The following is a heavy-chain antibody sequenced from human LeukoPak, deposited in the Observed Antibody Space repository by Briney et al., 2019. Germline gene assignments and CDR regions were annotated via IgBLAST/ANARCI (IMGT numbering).Heavy chain of an antibody. V-gene: IGHV3-53*01. CDR3: MTAAGYNFGQY. Sequence: RLSXXXSGXTXXNNYMXWVRQAPGKGLEWVSALYIGGNTYYADSVRGRFTISRDNSKNTLYLQMNSLRAEDTAIYYCMTAAGYNFGQYWGQGTLVTVSS. D-gene: IGHD5-18*01. J-gene: IGHJ4*02. CDR1: GXTXXNNY. CDR2: LYIGGNT.